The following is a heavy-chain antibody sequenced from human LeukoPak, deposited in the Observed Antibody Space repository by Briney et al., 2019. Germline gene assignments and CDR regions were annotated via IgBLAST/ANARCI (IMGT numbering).Heavy chain of an antibody. CDR1: GGSFSVYY. CDR2: INHSGST. Sequence: SETLSLTCAVYGGSFSVYYWSWIRQPPGKGLEWIGEINHSGSTNYNPSLKSRVTISVDTSKNQFSLKLSSVTAADTAVYYCARGRDQYQLLISEAFDIWGQGTMVTVSS. J-gene: IGHJ3*02. V-gene: IGHV4-34*01. CDR3: ARGRDQYQLLISEAFDI. D-gene: IGHD2-2*01.